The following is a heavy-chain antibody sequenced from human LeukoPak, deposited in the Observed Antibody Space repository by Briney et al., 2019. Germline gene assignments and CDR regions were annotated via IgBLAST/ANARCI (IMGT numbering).Heavy chain of an antibody. V-gene: IGHV3-15*01. CDR2: VRSVAAGGAT. CDR1: GFTFSDAW. D-gene: IGHD4/OR15-4a*01. Sequence: GGSLRLSCAASGFTFSDAWMSWVRQTPGKGLEWVGRVRSVAAGGATEYAAPGKGRFIISRDDSKHTLSLQMNSLEIEDTAVYFCVTDTVVPLAQIDHWGQGTPVTVSS. CDR3: VTDTVVPLAQIDH. J-gene: IGHJ4*02.